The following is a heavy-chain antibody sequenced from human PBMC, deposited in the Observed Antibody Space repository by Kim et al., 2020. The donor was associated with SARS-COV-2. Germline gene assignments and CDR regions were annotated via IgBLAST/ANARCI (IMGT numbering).Heavy chain of an antibody. Sequence: GGSLRLSCAASGFTFSSYSMNWVRQAPGKGLEWVSSISSSSSYIYYADSVKGRFTISRDNAKNSLYLQMNSLRAEDTAVYYCARNRANDYGAQDAFDIWGQGTMVTVSS. J-gene: IGHJ3*02. CDR3: ARNRANDYGAQDAFDI. V-gene: IGHV3-21*01. D-gene: IGHD4-17*01. CDR1: GFTFSSYS. CDR2: ISSSSSYI.